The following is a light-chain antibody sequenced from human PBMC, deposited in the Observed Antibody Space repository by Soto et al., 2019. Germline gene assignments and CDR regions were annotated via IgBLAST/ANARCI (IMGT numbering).Light chain of an antibody. CDR3: LLWDGGAWV. CDR2: STS. CDR1: TGEVTSGYL. Sequence: QAVVTQEPSMTVSPGGTVTLTCAASTGEVTSGYLPNWFQQKRGQPPRALIYSTSNKHSCTPARFSGSLVGDKAALTWSSVEPEDEDDYYGLLWDGGAWVFGGGTKLTVL. V-gene: IGLV7-43*01. J-gene: IGLJ3*02.